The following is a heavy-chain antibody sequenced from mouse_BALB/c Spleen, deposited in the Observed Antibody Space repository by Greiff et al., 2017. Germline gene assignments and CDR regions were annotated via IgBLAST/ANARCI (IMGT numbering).Heavy chain of an antibody. D-gene: IGHD2-3*01. CDR1: GFTFSSYA. CDR3: ARHEGDGYYDAMDY. CDR2: ISSGGSYT. V-gene: IGHV5-9-3*01. J-gene: IGHJ4*01. Sequence: EVKLVESGGGLVKPGGSLKLSCAASGFTFSSYAMSWVRQTPEKRLEWVATISSGGSYTYYPDRVKGQFTISRDNAKNTLYLQMCSLRSEDTAMYYCARHEGDGYYDAMDYWGQGTSVTVSS.